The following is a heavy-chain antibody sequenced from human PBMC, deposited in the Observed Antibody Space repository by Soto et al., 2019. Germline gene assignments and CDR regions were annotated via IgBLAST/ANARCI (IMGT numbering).Heavy chain of an antibody. CDR2: MHNSGST. J-gene: IGHJ4*02. CDR3: ARGHYDFWSGYFATIDY. V-gene: IGHV4-59*08. D-gene: IGHD3-3*01. Sequence: SETLSLTWTVSGGSISSYYWSWIRQPPGKGLEWIGYMHNSGSTKYNPSLKSRVTISADTSKNQFSLKLSSVTAADSAVYYCARGHYDFWSGYFATIDYWGQGTLVTVSS. CDR1: GGSISSYY.